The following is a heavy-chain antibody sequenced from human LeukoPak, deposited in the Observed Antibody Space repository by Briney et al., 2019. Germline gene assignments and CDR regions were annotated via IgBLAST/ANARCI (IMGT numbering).Heavy chain of an antibody. Sequence: GGSLRLSCAASGFTFSRNAMSWVRQAPGKGLEWVAFIRFDGNNKYYADSVKGRFSISRDNSRNTLFLQMNSLRTEDTAVYYCAKDRWSEWYTVLGPGDYWGQGTLVTVSS. CDR2: IRFDGNNK. CDR1: GFTFSRNA. V-gene: IGHV3-30*02. CDR3: AKDRWSEWYTVLGPGDY. D-gene: IGHD3-3*01. J-gene: IGHJ4*02.